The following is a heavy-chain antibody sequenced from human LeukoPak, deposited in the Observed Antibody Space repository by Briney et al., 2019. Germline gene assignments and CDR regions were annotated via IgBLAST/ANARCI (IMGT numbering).Heavy chain of an antibody. Sequence: EASVKVSCKASGYTFTTYYMHWVRQAPGQGREWRGIINPSRGSTTYAQSFQRRVNINRDTSTTPVYMELSSLTSEDTAVYYCARGRIPATRSYFDYWGQGTLVTVSS. CDR2: INPSRGST. D-gene: IGHD6-13*01. CDR3: ARGRIPATRSYFDY. V-gene: IGHV1-46*01. J-gene: IGHJ4*02. CDR1: GYTFTTYY.